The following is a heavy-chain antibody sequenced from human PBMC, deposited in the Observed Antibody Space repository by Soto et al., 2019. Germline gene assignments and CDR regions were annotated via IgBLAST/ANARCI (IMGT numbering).Heavy chain of an antibody. Sequence: EVQLVESGGGLVQPGGSLRLSCAASGVTVSTKYMSWVRQAPGKGLEWVSVIYSGGSTVYADSVRGRFTISRDNSKNTVNLQMNSLRAEYTAVYYCARDPWAADYWGQGTLVTVSS. CDR3: ARDPWAADY. CDR1: GVTVSTKY. CDR2: IYSGGST. V-gene: IGHV3-66*01. D-gene: IGHD3-16*01. J-gene: IGHJ4*02.